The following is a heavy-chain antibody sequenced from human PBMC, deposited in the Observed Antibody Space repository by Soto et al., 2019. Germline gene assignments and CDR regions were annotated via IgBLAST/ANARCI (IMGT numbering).Heavy chain of an antibody. CDR1: DGSISSGGYY. J-gene: IGHJ4*02. D-gene: IGHD1-26*01. CDR2: IYYSGST. CDR3: ARGGGGYYPECDY. V-gene: IGHV4-31*02. Sequence: QVQLQESGPGLVKPSQTLSLTWTVSDGSISSGGYYWSWIRQHPGKGLEWIGYIYYSGSTYYNPSLKSRVTISVDTSKNQFSPKLSSVTAADTAVYYCARGGGGYYPECDYWGQGTLVTVSS.